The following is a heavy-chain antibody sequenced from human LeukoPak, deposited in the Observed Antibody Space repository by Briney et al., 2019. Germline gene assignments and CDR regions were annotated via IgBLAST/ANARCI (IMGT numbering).Heavy chain of an antibody. CDR2: INSDGSGT. D-gene: IGHD2-15*01. V-gene: IGHV3-23*03. J-gene: IGHJ4*02. Sequence: GGSLRLSCAASGFTFSSYAMSWVRQAPGKGLEWVSVINSDGSGTTYADSVRGRLTISRDNAKNTLFLQMNSLRAEDTAVYYCIFCSGGNCYWGQGTLVTVSS. CDR1: GFTFSSYA. CDR3: IFCSGGNCY.